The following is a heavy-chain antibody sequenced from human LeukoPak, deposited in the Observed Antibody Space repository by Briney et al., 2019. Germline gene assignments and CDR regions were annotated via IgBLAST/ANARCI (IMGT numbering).Heavy chain of an antibody. CDR3: ARDSPVLLWFGESDDAFDI. CDR1: GGSISSYY. CDR2: IYAHGST. Sequence: PSETLSLTCTVSGGSISSYYWSWIRQPAGKGLEWIGRIYAHGSTNYNPSLKSRVTMSADTSKNQFSLKLSSVTAADTAVYYCARDSPVLLWFGESDDAFDIWGQGTMVTVSS. D-gene: IGHD3-10*01. J-gene: IGHJ3*02. V-gene: IGHV4-4*07.